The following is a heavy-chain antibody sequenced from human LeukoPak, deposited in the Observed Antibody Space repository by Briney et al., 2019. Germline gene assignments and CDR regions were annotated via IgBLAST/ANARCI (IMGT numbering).Heavy chain of an antibody. Sequence: ASVKLSCKASGYTFTGYYMHWVRQAPGQGLEWMGWINTNSGGTNYAQKFQGRVTMTRDTSISTAYMELSRLRSDDTAVYYCARADILTGYYAADYWGQGTLVTVSS. J-gene: IGHJ4*02. V-gene: IGHV1-2*02. CDR2: INTNSGGT. D-gene: IGHD3-9*01. CDR3: ARADILTGYYAADY. CDR1: GYTFTGYY.